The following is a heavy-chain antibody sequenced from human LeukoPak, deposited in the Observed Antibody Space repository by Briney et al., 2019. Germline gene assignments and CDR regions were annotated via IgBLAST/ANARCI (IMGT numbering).Heavy chain of an antibody. CDR2: IWYDGSNK. CDR3: ARDFNSYGIDY. D-gene: IGHD5-18*01. CDR1: GFIFRNYG. V-gene: IGHV3-33*01. Sequence: GGSLRLSCAASGFIFRNYGMHWVRQAPGKGPEWVALIWYDGSNKYYADSVKGRFTISRDNSKSTLFLQMNSLRGEDTAVYYCARDFNSYGIDYWGQGTLVTVSS. J-gene: IGHJ4*02.